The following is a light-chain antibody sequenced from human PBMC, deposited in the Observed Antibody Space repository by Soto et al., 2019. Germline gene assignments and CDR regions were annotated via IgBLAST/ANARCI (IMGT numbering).Light chain of an antibody. CDR3: QQSDSFPFT. Sequence: IQMTQSPSSVSASVGDRVTITCRASQGISRLLAWYQLKPGKAPKLLIFAASSLQSGVPLRFSGSGSGTDFTLTISSLEPEDFATYYCQQSDSFPFTFGPGTKVDI. J-gene: IGKJ3*01. CDR2: AAS. V-gene: IGKV1-12*02. CDR1: QGISRL.